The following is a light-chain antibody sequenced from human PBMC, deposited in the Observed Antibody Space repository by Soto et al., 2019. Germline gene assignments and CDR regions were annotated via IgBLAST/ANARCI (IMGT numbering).Light chain of an antibody. Sequence: DIVMTQSPDSLAVSLGERATINCKSSPSVLYSSNNKNYLAWYQQKPGQPPKLLIYWASTRESGVPDRFSVSGSGTDFTLTISSLQADDVAVYYCQQYYSTPLTFGGGTKVDIK. CDR3: QQYYSTPLT. J-gene: IGKJ4*01. CDR2: WAS. CDR1: PSVLYSSNNKNY. V-gene: IGKV4-1*01.